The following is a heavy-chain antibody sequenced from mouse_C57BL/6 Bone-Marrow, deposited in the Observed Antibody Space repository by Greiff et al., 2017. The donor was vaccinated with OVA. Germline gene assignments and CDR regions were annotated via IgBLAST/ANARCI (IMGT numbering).Heavy chain of an antibody. V-gene: IGHV7-1*01. D-gene: IGHD1-1*01. Sequence: EVNVVESGGGLVQSGRSLRLSCATSGFTFSDFYMEWVRQAPGKGLEWIAASRNKANDYTTEYSASVKGRFIVSRDTSQSILYLQMNALRAEDTAIYYCARDYGSSPWFAYWGQGTLVTVSA. J-gene: IGHJ3*01. CDR3: ARDYGSSPWFAY. CDR2: SRNKANDYTT. CDR1: GFTFSDFY.